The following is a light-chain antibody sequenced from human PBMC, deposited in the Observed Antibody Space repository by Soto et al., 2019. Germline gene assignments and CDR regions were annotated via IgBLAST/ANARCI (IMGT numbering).Light chain of an antibody. J-gene: IGKJ1*01. CDR1: QSVSSN. CDR3: QLYTNCPLA. CDR2: GAS. V-gene: IGKV3-15*01. Sequence: EIVMTQSPGTLSVSPGERATLSCRASQSVSSNLAWYQQKPGQAPRLLIYGASTRATGVAARFSGSGSGTEFTLPISSLHSEFFAVYHCQLYTNCPLAFRQGT.